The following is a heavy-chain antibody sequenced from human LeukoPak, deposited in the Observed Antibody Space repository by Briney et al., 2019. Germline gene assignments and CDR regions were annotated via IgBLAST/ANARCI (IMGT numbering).Heavy chain of an antibody. J-gene: IGHJ6*02. V-gene: IGHV1-69*02. Sequence: GASVEVFWKASGSTFRRFSNKWVGQAPWQGLEWVGRIIPILCIGNYAQKFQGRVTITADKSTSTAYMELSSLRSEDTAVYYCASGERDIVVVPAAIRFFSGMDVWGQGTTVTVSS. CDR2: IIPILCIG. D-gene: IGHD2-2*02. CDR3: ASGERDIVVVPAAIRFFSGMDV. CDR1: GSTFRRFS.